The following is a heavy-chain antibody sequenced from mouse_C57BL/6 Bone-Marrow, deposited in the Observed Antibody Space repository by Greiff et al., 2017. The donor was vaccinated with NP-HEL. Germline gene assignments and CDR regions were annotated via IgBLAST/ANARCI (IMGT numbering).Heavy chain of an antibody. J-gene: IGHJ1*03. D-gene: IGHD1-1*01. Sequence: QVQLQQPGADLVKPGASVKLSCKASGYTFTSYWMHWVKQRPGRGLEWIGRIDPNSGGTKFNEKFKTKATLTVDKPSSTAYIQLSSLTSEDSAVYYCARYYDGSRGWYFDVWGTGTTVTVSS. V-gene: IGHV1-72*01. CDR1: GYTFTSYW. CDR2: IDPNSGGT. CDR3: ARYYDGSRGWYFDV.